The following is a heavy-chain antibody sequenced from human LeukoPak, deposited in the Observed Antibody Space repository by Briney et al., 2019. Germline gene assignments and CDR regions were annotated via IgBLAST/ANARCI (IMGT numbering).Heavy chain of an antibody. CDR1: GYTFTSYG. Sequence: ASVKVSCKASGYTFTSYGISWVRRAPGQGLEWMGWISAYNGNTNYAQKLQGRVTMTTDTSTSTAYMELRSLRSDDTAVYYCARDCSGGSCYSYYYYGMDVWGKGTTVTVSS. CDR3: ARDCSGGSCYSYYYYGMDV. CDR2: ISAYNGNT. V-gene: IGHV1-18*04. D-gene: IGHD2-15*01. J-gene: IGHJ6*04.